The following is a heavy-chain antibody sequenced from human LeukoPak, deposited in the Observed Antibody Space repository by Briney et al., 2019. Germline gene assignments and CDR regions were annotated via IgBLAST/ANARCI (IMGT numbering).Heavy chain of an antibody. V-gene: IGHV4-31*03. D-gene: IGHD5-18*01. CDR1: GGSIDSDVYY. Sequence: SQTLSLTCTVSGGSIDSDVYYWSWIRQHPGKGLEWIGHISYSGSTYYNPSLKSRVTISVDTAKNQFSLKLSSVTAADTAVYYCAKDSTAMGYWGQGTLVTVSS. CDR2: ISYSGST. J-gene: IGHJ4*02. CDR3: AKDSTAMGY.